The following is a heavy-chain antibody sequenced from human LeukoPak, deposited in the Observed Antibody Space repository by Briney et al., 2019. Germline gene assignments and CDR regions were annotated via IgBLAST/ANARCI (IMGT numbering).Heavy chain of an antibody. Sequence: SESLSLTCAVYGGSFSGYYWSWIRQPPGKGLEWIGEINHSGSTNYNPSLKSRVTISVDTSKNQFSLKLSSVTAADTAVYYCARGLRASFDPWGQGTLVTVSS. CDR3: ARGLRASFDP. CDR1: GGSFSGYY. CDR2: INHSGST. J-gene: IGHJ5*02. V-gene: IGHV4-34*01.